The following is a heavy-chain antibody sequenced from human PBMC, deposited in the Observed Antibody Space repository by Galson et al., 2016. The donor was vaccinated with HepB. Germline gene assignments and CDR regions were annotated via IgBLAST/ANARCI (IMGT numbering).Heavy chain of an antibody. CDR3: GRSSMVFAIKSIDY. Sequence: ETLSLTCAVYGGSFSGYYWSWIRQPPGKGLEWIGEINHSGSTNYNPSLKSRVTISVDTSKNQFSLKLSSVTAADTAVYYCGRSSMVFAIKSIDYWGQGTLVTVSS. CDR1: GGSFSGYY. CDR2: INHSGST. V-gene: IGHV4-34*01. J-gene: IGHJ4*02. D-gene: IGHD2-8*01.